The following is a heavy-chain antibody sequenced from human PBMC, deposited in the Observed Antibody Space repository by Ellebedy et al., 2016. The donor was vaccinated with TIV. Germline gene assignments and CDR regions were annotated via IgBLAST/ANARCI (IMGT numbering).Heavy chain of an antibody. J-gene: IGHJ4*03. CDR1: AFTFSSYD. V-gene: IGHV3-13*01. CDR3: ARVRFGDTAVDY. CDR2: IGTAGDT. Sequence: GGSLRLSCAASAFTFSSYDMHWVRQGTGKGLEWVSAIGTAGDTYYPGSVKGRFTISRENAKNSLYLQITSLRAEDTAVYYCARVRFGDTAVDYWGQGTLVTVSS. D-gene: IGHD2-21*01.